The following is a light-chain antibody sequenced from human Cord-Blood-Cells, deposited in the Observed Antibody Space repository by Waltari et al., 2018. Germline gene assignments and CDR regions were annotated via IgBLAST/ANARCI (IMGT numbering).Light chain of an antibody. CDR2: GAS. V-gene: IGKV3-15*01. CDR3: QQYNNWPGT. J-gene: IGKJ1*01. CDR1: QSVSSN. Sequence: EIVMTQSPATLSVSPGERATLSCRASQSVSSNLAWYQQKPGQAPRLRIYGASTRATGIPAMFSGSGSGTEFTLTISSLQSEDFAVYYCQQYNNWPGTFGQGTKVEIK.